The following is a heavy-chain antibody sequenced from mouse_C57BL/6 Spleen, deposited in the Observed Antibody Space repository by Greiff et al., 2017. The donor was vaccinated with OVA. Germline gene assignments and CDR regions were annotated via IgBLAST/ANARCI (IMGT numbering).Heavy chain of an antibody. Sequence: EVKLVESGGGLVQPGGSLKLSCAASGFTFSDYYMYWVRQTPEKRLEWVAYISNGGGSTYYPDTVKGRFTISRDNAKNTLYLQMSRLKSEDTAMYYCARRYINYHGSYYFDYWGQGTTLTVSS. CDR3: ARRYINYHGSYYFDY. CDR2: ISNGGGST. D-gene: IGHD2-5*01. V-gene: IGHV5-12*01. J-gene: IGHJ2*01. CDR1: GFTFSDYY.